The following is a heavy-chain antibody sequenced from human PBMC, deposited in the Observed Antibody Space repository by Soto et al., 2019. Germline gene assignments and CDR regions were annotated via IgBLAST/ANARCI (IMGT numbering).Heavy chain of an antibody. CDR2: INPNSGGT. Sequence: ASVKVSCKASGYTFTGYYMHWVRQAPGEGLEWMGWINPNSGGTNYAQKFQGWVTMTRDTSISTAYMELSRLRSDDTAVYYCARRGTSGYSYGYGHFDYWGQGTLVTVS. D-gene: IGHD5-18*01. J-gene: IGHJ4*02. CDR1: GYTFTGYY. CDR3: ARRGTSGYSYGYGHFDY. V-gene: IGHV1-2*04.